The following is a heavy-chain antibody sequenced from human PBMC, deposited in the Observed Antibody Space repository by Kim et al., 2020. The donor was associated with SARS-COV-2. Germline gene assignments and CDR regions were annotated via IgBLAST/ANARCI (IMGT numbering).Heavy chain of an antibody. D-gene: IGHD3-22*01. J-gene: IGHJ4*02. CDR1: GYTFTSYG. V-gene: IGHV1-18*04. Sequence: ASVKVSCKASGYTFTSYGISWVRQAPGQGLEWMGWISAYNGNTNYAQKLQGRVTMTTDTSTSTAYMELRSLRSDDTAVYYCARVRRYYDSSGYYYTGGPGNYWGQGTLVTVSS. CDR3: ARVRRYYDSSGYYYTGGPGNY. CDR2: ISAYNGNT.